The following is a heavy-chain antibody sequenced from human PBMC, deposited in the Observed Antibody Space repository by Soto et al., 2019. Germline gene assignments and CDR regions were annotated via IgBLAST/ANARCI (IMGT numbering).Heavy chain of an antibody. CDR1: GYTFTGYY. D-gene: IGHD3-22*01. J-gene: IGHJ6*02. V-gene: IGHV1-2*04. Sequence: ASVKVSFKASGYTFTGYYMHWVRQAPGQGLEWMGWINPNSGGTNYAQKFQGWVTMTRDTSISTAYMELSRLRSDDTAVYYCARVRGYYDSSGYLTDDSVHYGMEVWGQGTTVTVSS. CDR3: ARVRGYYDSSGYLTDDSVHYGMEV. CDR2: INPNSGGT.